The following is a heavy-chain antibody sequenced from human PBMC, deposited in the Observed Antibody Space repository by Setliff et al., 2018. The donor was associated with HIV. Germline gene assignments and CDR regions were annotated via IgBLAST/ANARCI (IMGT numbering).Heavy chain of an antibody. CDR2: ISHSGST. Sequence: LSLTCAVYGGPSSGYWSWVRQSPGKGLEWIGEISHSGSTNYNLSLKSRAAISADTSKKQFSLKLTSVTAADTGIYYCVASSSWSCRLNYWGQGTQVTVSS. CDR3: VASSSWSCRLNY. J-gene: IGHJ4*02. D-gene: IGHD6-13*01. CDR1: GGPSSGY. V-gene: IGHV4-34*01.